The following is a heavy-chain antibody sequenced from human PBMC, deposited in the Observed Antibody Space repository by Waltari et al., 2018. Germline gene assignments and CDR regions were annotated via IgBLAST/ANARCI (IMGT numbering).Heavy chain of an antibody. CDR2: IKQDGSEK. J-gene: IGHJ4*02. CDR3: ARVPYGDYVDY. D-gene: IGHD4-17*01. Sequence: EVQLVESGGGLVQPGGSLRLSCAASGFTFSSYWMSWVRQAPGKGLEWVANIKQDGSEKYYVDSVKGRFTISRDNAKNSLYLQMNSLRAEDTAVYYCARVPYGDYVDYWGQGTLVTVSP. V-gene: IGHV3-7*01. CDR1: GFTFSSYW.